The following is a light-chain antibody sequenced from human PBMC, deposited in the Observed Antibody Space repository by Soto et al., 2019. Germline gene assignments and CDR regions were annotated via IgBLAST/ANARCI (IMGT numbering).Light chain of an antibody. V-gene: IGKV1-5*01. CDR2: DAS. CDR3: QQYNSYSPLT. J-gene: IGKJ4*01. Sequence: DIQMTQSPSTLSASVGDRVTITCRASQSISSWLAWYQQKPGKATKLMIYDASSLESGVPSRFSGSGSGTEFTLTISSLQPDDFADYYCQQYNSYSPLTFGGGTKVDIK. CDR1: QSISSW.